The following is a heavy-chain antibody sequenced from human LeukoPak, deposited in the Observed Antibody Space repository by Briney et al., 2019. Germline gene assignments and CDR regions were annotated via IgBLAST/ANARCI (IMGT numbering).Heavy chain of an antibody. CDR2: IYYSGST. V-gene: IGHV4-59*01. D-gene: IGHD5-18*01. J-gene: IGHJ6*03. CDR1: GGSISSYY. Sequence: SETLSLTCTVSGGSISSYYWSWIRQPPGKGLEWIGCIYYSGSTNYNPSFKSRVTISVDTSKNQFSLKLSSVTAADTAVYYCARTTEGGYSYGYFYYYYMDVWGKGTTVTISS. CDR3: ARTTEGGYSYGYFYYYYMDV.